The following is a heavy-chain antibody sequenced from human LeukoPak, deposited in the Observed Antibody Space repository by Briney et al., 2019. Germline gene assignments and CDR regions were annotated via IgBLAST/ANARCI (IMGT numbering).Heavy chain of an antibody. CDR2: INPSGGST. Sequence: ASVKVSCKASGYTFTSYYMHWVRQAPGQGLEWMGIINPSGGSTSYAQKFQGRVTMTRDTSTSTVYMELSSLRSEDTAVYYCARVGGVSGSYYPFVYWGQGTLVTVSS. J-gene: IGHJ4*02. V-gene: IGHV1-46*01. CDR3: ARVGGVSGSYYPFVY. D-gene: IGHD1-26*01. CDR1: GYTFTSYY.